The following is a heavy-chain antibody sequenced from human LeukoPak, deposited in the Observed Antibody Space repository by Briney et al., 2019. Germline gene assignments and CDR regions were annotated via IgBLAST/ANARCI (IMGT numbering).Heavy chain of an antibody. CDR3: ARHDYGGDNFDY. J-gene: IGHJ4*02. CDR1: GYTFAAYN. D-gene: IGHD4-23*01. V-gene: IGHV1-2*02. CDR2: INPNSGGT. Sequence: ASVKVSCKASGYTFAAYNIHWVRQAPGQGLEWMGWINPNSGGTKYVQNFQGRVTMTRDTSIGTAYMELSRLTSDDTAFYYCARHDYGGDNFDYWGQGALVTVSS.